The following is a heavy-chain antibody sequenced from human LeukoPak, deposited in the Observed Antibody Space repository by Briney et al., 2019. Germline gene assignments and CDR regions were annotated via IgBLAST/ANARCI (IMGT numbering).Heavy chain of an antibody. CDR3: ARGRWLRHYYFDY. D-gene: IGHD5-24*01. CDR2: IYYSGST. V-gene: IGHV4-59*12. Sequence: SETLSLTCTVSGGSISSYYWSWIRQPPGKGLEWIGYIYYSGSTNYNPSLKSRVTISVDTSKNQFSLKLSSVTAADTAVYYCARGRWLRHYYFDYWGQGTLVTVSS. CDR1: GGSISSYY. J-gene: IGHJ4*02.